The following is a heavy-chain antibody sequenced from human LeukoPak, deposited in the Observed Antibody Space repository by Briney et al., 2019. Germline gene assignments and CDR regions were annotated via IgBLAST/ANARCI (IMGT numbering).Heavy chain of an antibody. D-gene: IGHD4-11*01. J-gene: IGHJ4*02. V-gene: IGHV5-51*01. CDR2: IYPGDSDT. CDR3: ARLSTTVPYYFDY. Sequence: GGSLKISCKGSGYRFTSYWIGWVRQMPGKGLEWMGIIYPGDSDTRYSPSFQGQVTISADKSISTAYLQWSSLKASDTAMYYCARLSTTVPYYFDYWGQGTLVTVSS. CDR1: GYRFTSYW.